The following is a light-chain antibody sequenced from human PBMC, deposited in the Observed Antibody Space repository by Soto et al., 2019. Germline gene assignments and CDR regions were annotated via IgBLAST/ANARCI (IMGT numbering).Light chain of an antibody. Sequence: QSVLTQPASVSGSPGQSITISCTGTSSDVGSYNYVSWYQQHPGKAPKLMIYDVSNRPSGVSNRFSGSKSGNTASLTISGLHAEDEAYYYCRSYTSSSAYVFGTGTKVTVL. CDR3: RSYTSSSAYV. J-gene: IGLJ1*01. V-gene: IGLV2-14*01. CDR1: SSDVGSYNY. CDR2: DVS.